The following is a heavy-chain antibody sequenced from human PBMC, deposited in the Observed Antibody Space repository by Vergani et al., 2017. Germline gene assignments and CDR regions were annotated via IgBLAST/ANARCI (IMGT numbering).Heavy chain of an antibody. D-gene: IGHD3-3*01. J-gene: IGHJ6*03. Sequence: QVQLQESGPGLVKPSEPLSLTCPVSGGSISSYHWSWVRPPAGTGLEWIGRIHTSGSTNYNPSLKMRVTISVNTSKNQFSLKLSYVTAADTAVYYCARERFLETLYYYYMDVWGKGTTVTVSS. CDR1: GGSISSYH. CDR2: IHTSGST. V-gene: IGHV4-4*07. CDR3: ARERFLETLYYYYMDV.